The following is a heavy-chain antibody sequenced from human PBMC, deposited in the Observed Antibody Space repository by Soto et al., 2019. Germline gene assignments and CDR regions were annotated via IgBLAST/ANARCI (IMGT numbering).Heavy chain of an antibody. Sequence: GGSLRLSCAASGFTFSNAWMSWVRQAPGKGLEWVGRIKSKTDGGTTDYAAPVKGRFTISRDDSKNTLYLQMNSLKTEDTAVYYCTTKSGFGVVIATHYYYYMDVWGKGTTVTVS. D-gene: IGHD3-3*01. V-gene: IGHV3-15*01. CDR2: IKSKTDGGTT. J-gene: IGHJ6*03. CDR1: GFTFSNAW. CDR3: TTKSGFGVVIATHYYYYMDV.